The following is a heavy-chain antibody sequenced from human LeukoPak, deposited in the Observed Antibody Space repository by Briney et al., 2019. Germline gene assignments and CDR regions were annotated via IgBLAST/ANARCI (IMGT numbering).Heavy chain of an antibody. D-gene: IGHD3-22*01. V-gene: IGHV3-33*06. Sequence: GRSLRLSCAASGFTLSRHAMHWVRQAPGKGLEWVAVIWYDGSNKYYADSVKGRSTISRDNSNNTLYLQMNSLRADDTAVYYCAKVTDSSGYSPSDYWGQGTLVTVSS. CDR1: GFTLSRHA. J-gene: IGHJ4*02. CDR2: IWYDGSNK. CDR3: AKVTDSSGYSPSDY.